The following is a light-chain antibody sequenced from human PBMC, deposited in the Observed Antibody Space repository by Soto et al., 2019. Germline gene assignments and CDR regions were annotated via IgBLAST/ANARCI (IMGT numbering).Light chain of an antibody. CDR2: DAS. CDR3: QQFNNYPQWT. CDR1: QGISSA. V-gene: IGKV1D-13*01. Sequence: AIQLTQSPSSLSASVGDRVTITCRASQGISSALAWYQQKPGKAPKLLIYDASSLESWVPSRFSGSGSGTDFTLTISSLQPEDFATYYFQQFNNYPQWTFGQGTKVDIK. J-gene: IGKJ1*01.